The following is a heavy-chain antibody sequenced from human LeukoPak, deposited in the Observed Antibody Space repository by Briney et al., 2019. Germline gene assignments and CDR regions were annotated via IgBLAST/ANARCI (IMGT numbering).Heavy chain of an antibody. Sequence: GASVKVSCKASGYTFTGYYMHWVRQAPGQGLEWMGWINPNSGGTNYAQKFQGRVTMTRDTSISTAYMELSRLRSDDTAVYYCASPTVVVPAAKPGDYYYYYYGMDVWGQGTTVTVSS. D-gene: IGHD2-2*01. CDR1: GYTFTGYY. V-gene: IGHV1-2*02. CDR3: ASPTVVVPAAKPGDYYYYYYGMDV. CDR2: INPNSGGT. J-gene: IGHJ6*02.